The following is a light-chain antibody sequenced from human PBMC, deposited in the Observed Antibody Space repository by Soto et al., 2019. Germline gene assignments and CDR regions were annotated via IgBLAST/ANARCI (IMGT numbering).Light chain of an antibody. V-gene: IGLV1-51*02. J-gene: IGLJ1*01. CDR1: SSNIGNNY. Sequence: QSALTQPPSVSAAPGQKVTISCSGSSSNIGNNYVSWYQQLPGTAPKLLIHENNKRPSGIPDRFSGSKSGTSATLGITGLQTGDEADYYCGTWDDSLSTYVFGTGTKVTVL. CDR3: GTWDDSLSTYV. CDR2: ENN.